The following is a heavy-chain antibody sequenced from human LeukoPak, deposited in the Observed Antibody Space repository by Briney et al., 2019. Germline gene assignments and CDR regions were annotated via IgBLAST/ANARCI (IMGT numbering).Heavy chain of an antibody. CDR1: GFTFSSYG. J-gene: IGHJ4*02. D-gene: IGHD3-22*01. V-gene: IGHV3-30*18. CDR3: AKDRIRGLYYDSSGYYFDY. Sequence: PGGSLRLSCAASGFTFSSYGMHWVRQAPGKGLEWVAVISYDGSNKYYADSVKGRFTISRDNSKNTLYLQMNSLRAEDTAVYYCAKDRIRGLYYDSSGYYFDYWGQGTLVTVSS. CDR2: ISYDGSNK.